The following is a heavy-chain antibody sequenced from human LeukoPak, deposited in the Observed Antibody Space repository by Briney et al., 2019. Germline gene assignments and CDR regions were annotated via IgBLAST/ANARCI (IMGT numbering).Heavy chain of an antibody. V-gene: IGHV3-66*01. J-gene: IGHJ4*02. CDR1: GFTVSSNY. CDR2: INSGGST. CDR3: ARDPSLTYCGGDCHAD. D-gene: IGHD2-21*02. Sequence: GGSLRLSCAASGFTVSSNYMSWVRQAPGKGLEWVSVINSGGSTYYADSVKGRFTISRDNSKNTLYLQMNSLRAEDTAVYYCARDPSLTYCGGDCHADWGQGTLVTVSS.